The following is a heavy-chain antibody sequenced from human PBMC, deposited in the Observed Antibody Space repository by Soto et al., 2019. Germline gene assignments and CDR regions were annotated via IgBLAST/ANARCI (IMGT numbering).Heavy chain of an antibody. D-gene: IGHD2-2*01. Sequence: VQLLESGGGFVPPGGSLRLSCAVSGFTFSSYAMSWVRQAPGKGLEWISYISGSGGRTYYADSVKGRFTISRDNSKNTVYLQMNSLRVEDTAVYYCAKANSFSCSGTTCYAFYFDYWGQGTRVTVSS. J-gene: IGHJ4*02. CDR2: ISGSGGRT. CDR1: GFTFSSYA. CDR3: AKANSFSCSGTTCYAFYFDY. V-gene: IGHV3-23*01.